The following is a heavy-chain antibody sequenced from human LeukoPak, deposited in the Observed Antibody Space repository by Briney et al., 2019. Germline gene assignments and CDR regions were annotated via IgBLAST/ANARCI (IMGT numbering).Heavy chain of an antibody. CDR2: IIPIFGTA. J-gene: IGHJ4*02. CDR1: GYTFTSYA. CDR3: ARRGYSSGWYTEDY. D-gene: IGHD6-19*01. Sequence: SVKVSCKASGYTFTSYAISWVRQAPGQGLEWMGGIIPIFGTANYAQKFQGRVTITADESTSTAYMELSSLRSEDTAVYYCARRGYSSGWYTEDYWGQGTLVTVSS. V-gene: IGHV1-69*13.